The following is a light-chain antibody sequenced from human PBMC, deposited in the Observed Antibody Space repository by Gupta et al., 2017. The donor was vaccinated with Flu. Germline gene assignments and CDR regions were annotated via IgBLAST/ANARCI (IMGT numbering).Light chain of an antibody. J-gene: IGKJ4*01. Sequence: PSSFSASTGDRVTITCRASQAISTYLAWYQQKPGKAPKLLIYAASTLQSGVPSRFSGSGSGTDFTLTISYLQSEDFATYFCQQYDSFPLTFGGGTKVEI. CDR3: QQYDSFPLT. CDR2: AAS. CDR1: QAISTY. V-gene: IGKV1-8*01.